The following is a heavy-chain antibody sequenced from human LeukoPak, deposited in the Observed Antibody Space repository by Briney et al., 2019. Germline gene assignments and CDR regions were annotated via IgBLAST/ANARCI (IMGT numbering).Heavy chain of an antibody. Sequence: GGSLRLPCAASGFTFSSYEMNWVRQAPGKGLEWVSYISSSGSTIYYADSVKGRFTISRDNAKNSLYLQMNSLRAEDTAVYYCASAFTPYYYDSSGYFPNWFDPWGQGTLVTVSS. CDR2: ISSSGSTI. CDR1: GFTFSSYE. D-gene: IGHD3-22*01. V-gene: IGHV3-48*03. CDR3: ASAFTPYYYDSSGYFPNWFDP. J-gene: IGHJ5*02.